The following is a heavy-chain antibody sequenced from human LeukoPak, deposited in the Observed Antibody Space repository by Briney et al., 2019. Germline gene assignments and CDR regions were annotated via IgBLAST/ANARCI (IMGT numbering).Heavy chain of an antibody. V-gene: IGHV3-9*01. CDR1: GFTFDDYA. CDR3: AKGGYSYGKPYYFDY. Sequence: GRCLRLSCAASGFTFDDYAMHGVGHAPAKGLEWVAGISWNSGSIGYADSVKGRFTISRDNAKNSLYLQMNSLRAEDTALYYCAKGGYSYGKPYYFDYWGQGTLVTVSS. D-gene: IGHD5-18*01. CDR2: ISWNSGSI. J-gene: IGHJ4*02.